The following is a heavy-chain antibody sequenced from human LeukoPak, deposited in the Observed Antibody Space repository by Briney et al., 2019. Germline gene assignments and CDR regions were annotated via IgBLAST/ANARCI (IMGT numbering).Heavy chain of an antibody. D-gene: IGHD2-15*01. V-gene: IGHV4-30-4*01. J-gene: IGHJ3*02. CDR3: VRHLSAGRPAFDI. CDR1: GGSISSGDYY. Sequence: SETLSLTCTVSGGSISSGDYYWSWIRQPPGKGLEWIGYIYYSGSTYYNPSLKSRVTISVDTSNNKFSLKLTSLTAADTAVYYCVRHLSAGRPAFDIWGQGTMVTVSS. CDR2: IYYSGST.